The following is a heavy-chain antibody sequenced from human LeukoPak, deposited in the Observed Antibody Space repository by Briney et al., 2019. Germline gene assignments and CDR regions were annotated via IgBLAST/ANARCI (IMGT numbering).Heavy chain of an antibody. J-gene: IGHJ4*02. V-gene: IGHV4-59*08. Sequence: SETLSLTCTVSGGSISSYYWSWIRQPPGKGLEWIGYIYYSGSTNYNPSLKSRVTISVDTPKNQFSLKLTSVTAADTAVYYCARQGGIAAAATNFDYWGQGTLVTVSS. CDR2: IYYSGST. CDR3: ARQGGIAAAATNFDY. CDR1: GGSISSYY. D-gene: IGHD6-13*01.